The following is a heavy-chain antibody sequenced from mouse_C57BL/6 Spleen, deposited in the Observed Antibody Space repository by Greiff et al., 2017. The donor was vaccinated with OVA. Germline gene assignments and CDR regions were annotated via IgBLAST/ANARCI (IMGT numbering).Heavy chain of an antibody. Sequence: VKLQQSGTELVKPGASVKLSCKASGYTFTSYWMHWVKQRPGQGLEWIGNINPSNGGHKYNEKFKSKATLTVDKSSSTAYMQLSSLTSEDSAVYYCARSGIYYSNPLDYWGQGTTLTVSS. CDR1: GYTFTSYW. D-gene: IGHD2-5*01. V-gene: IGHV1-53*01. CDR3: ARSGIYYSNPLDY. J-gene: IGHJ2*01. CDR2: INPSNGGH.